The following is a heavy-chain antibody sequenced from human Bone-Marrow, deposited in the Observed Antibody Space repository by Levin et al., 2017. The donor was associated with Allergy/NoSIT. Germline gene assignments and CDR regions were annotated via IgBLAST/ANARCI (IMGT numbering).Heavy chain of an antibody. D-gene: IGHD3-22*01. Sequence: GASVKVSCKASGGTFSSYAISWVRQAPGQGLEWMGGIIPIYGTANYAQKFQGRVTITADESTSTAYMGLSSLRSEDTAVYYCAREEITMIVVAEDYYYYGMDVWGQGTTVTVSS. CDR3: AREEITMIVVAEDYYYYGMDV. CDR1: GGTFSSYA. V-gene: IGHV1-69*13. J-gene: IGHJ6*02. CDR2: IIPIYGTA.